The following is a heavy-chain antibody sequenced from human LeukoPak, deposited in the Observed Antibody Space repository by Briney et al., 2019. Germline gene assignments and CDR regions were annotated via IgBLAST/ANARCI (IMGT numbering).Heavy chain of an antibody. Sequence: PGGSLRLSCAASGFTFSSYWMSWVRQAPGKGLEWVANIKQDGSEKYYVDSVKGRFTISRDNAKNSLYLQMNSLRAEDTAVYYCARVFRAMVRGVTSYGMDVWGQGTTVTVSS. CDR1: GFTFSSYW. CDR3: ARVFRAMVRGVTSYGMDV. CDR2: IKQDGSEK. V-gene: IGHV3-7*01. J-gene: IGHJ6*02. D-gene: IGHD3-10*01.